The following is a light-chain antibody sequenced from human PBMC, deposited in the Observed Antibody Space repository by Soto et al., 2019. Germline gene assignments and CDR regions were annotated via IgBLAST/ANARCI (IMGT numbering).Light chain of an antibody. CDR2: LNSDGSH. Sequence: QPVLTQSPSASASLGASVKLTCTLSSGHSSYAITWHQQRPEKGPRYLMNLNSDGSHNKGDGVPDRFSGSSSGAERYLTISSLQSEDEADYYCQTWGTGIRVFGGGTKVTVL. J-gene: IGLJ3*02. CDR3: QTWGTGIRV. CDR1: SGHSSYA. V-gene: IGLV4-69*01.